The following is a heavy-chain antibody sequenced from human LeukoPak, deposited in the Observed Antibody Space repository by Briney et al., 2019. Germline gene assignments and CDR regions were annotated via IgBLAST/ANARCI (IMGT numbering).Heavy chain of an antibody. CDR1: GGSFSGYY. CDR2: INHSGST. J-gene: IGHJ4*02. CDR3: ARRRLRYGIDY. D-gene: IGHD4-17*01. Sequence: PSETLSLTCAVYGGSFSGYYWSWIRQPPGKGLEWIGEINHSGSTNYNPSLKSRVTISVDTSKNQFSLKLSSATAADTAVYYCARRRLRYGIDYWGQGTLVTVSS. V-gene: IGHV4-34*01.